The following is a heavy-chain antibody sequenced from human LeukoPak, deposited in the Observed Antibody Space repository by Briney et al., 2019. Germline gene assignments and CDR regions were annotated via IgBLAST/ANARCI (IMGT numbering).Heavy chain of an antibody. D-gene: IGHD1-26*01. V-gene: IGHV4-34*01. CDR3: ARGRGWRSGSFFY. Sequence: PSETLSLTCAVYGGSFSGYYWSWIRQPPGKGLEWIGEINHSGSTNYNPSLKSRVTISVDTSKSQFSLKLSSVTAADTAVYYCARGRGWRSGSFFYWGQGTLVTVSS. J-gene: IGHJ4*02. CDR2: INHSGST. CDR1: GGSFSGYY.